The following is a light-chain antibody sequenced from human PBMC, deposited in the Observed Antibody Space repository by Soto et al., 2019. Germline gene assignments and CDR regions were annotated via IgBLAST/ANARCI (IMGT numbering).Light chain of an antibody. J-gene: IGLJ3*02. V-gene: IGLV1-40*01. CDR2: GDS. CDR3: QSYDTSPSGSV. CDR1: SSNIGSGYD. Sequence: QSVLTQPPSVSGAPGQRVTISCTGSSSNIGSGYDVHWYKQLPGTAPKLLIYGDSTRPSGVPDRFSGSKSGTSASLAITGLHAEDEADYYCQSYDTSPSGSVFGGGTKLTVL.